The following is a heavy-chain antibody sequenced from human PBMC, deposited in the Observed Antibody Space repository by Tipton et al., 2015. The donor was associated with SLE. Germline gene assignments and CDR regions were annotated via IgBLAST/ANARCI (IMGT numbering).Heavy chain of an antibody. CDR2: IYTSGST. D-gene: IGHD6-13*01. CDR1: GGSFSGYY. CDR3: ARVIAAAVPTPYFDY. Sequence: TLSLTCAVYGGSFSGYYWSWIRQPAGKGLEWIGRIYTSGSTNYNPSLKSRVTMSVDTSKNQFSLKLSSVTAADTAVYYCARVIAAAVPTPYFDYWGQGTLVTVSS. V-gene: IGHV4-59*10. J-gene: IGHJ4*02.